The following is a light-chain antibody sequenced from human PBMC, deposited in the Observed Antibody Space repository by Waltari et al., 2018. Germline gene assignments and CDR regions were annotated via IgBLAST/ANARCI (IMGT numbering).Light chain of an antibody. J-gene: IGLJ3*02. CDR3: SSYTSSSTWV. CDR2: EVS. V-gene: IGLV2-18*02. Sequence: QSALTQPPSVSGSPGQSVTISCPGPSSDVGSYNRVSWYQQPPGTAPKLVIYEVSNRPSGVPDRFSGSKSGNTASLTISGLQAEDEADYYCSSYTSSSTWVFGGGTKLTVL. CDR1: SSDVGSYNR.